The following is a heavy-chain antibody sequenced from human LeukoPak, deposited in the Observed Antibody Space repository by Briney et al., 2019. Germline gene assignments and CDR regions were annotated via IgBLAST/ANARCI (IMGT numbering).Heavy chain of an antibody. J-gene: IGHJ4*02. CDR2: MNPNSGNT. V-gene: IGHV1-8*01. CDR1: GYTFTSYD. D-gene: IGHD5-18*01. Sequence: ASVKVSCKASGYTFTSYDINWVRQATGQGLEWMGWMNPNSGNTGYAQKFQGRVTMTRNTSISTAYMELSSLRSEDTAVYYCARGLHSYGGRNYWGQGTLVTVSS. CDR3: ARGLHSYGGRNY.